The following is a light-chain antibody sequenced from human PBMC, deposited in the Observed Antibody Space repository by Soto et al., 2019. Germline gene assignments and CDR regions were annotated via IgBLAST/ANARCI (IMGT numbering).Light chain of an antibody. J-gene: IGLJ1*01. Sequence: QTVVTQEPSFSVSPGGTVTLTCGLSSGSVSTSYYPSWYQQTPGQAPRTLIYSTNTRSSGVPDRFSGSILGNKAALTITGAQADDESDYYCVLYMGSGLGVFGTGTKLTV. CDR1: SGSVSTSYY. CDR3: VLYMGSGLGV. V-gene: IGLV8-61*01. CDR2: STN.